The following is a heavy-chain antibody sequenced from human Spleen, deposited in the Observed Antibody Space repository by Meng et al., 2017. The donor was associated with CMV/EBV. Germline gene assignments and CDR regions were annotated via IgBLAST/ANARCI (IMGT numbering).Heavy chain of an antibody. CDR2: IGGEGIST. CDR3: GSPIWSINDY. J-gene: IGHJ4*02. CDR1: GFDFRIFV. Sequence: GESLKISCATSGFDFRIFVMSWARQAPGRGLEWVSAIGGEGISTYYADSVRGRFTISRDNSKNSLYLQMDNLRVEDTAVYYCGSPIWSINDYWGQGTLVTVSS. V-gene: IGHV3-23*01. D-gene: IGHD3-16*01.